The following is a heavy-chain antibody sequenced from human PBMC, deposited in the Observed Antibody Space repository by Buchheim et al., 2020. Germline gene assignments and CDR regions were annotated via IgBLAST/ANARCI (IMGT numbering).Heavy chain of an antibody. V-gene: IGHV1-3*01. CDR3: ARGSDFGVVTDGFDY. CDR2: INAGNGNT. CDR1: GYTFTSYA. Sequence: QVQLVQSGAEVKKPGASVKVSCKASGYTFTSYAIHWVRQAPGQRLEWIGWINAGNGNTKYSQRFQVRVTITADKSTSTAYMELSRMRNEETAVYYCARGSDFGVVTDGFDYWGKGTL. J-gene: IGHJ4*02. D-gene: IGHD3-3*01.